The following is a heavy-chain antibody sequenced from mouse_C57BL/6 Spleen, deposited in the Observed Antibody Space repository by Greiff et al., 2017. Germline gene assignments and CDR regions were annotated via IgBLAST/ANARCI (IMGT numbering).Heavy chain of an antibody. D-gene: IGHD1-1*01. CDR2: IWRGGST. J-gene: IGHJ4*01. V-gene: IGHV2-5*01. CDR1: GFSLTSYG. Sequence: VQLQQSGPGLVQPSQSLSITCTVSGFSLTSYGVHWVRQSPGKGLEWLGVIWRGGSTDYNAAFMSRLSITKDNSTSQVFFKMNSLQADDTAIYYCAKNRGVLRSDAMDYWGQGTSVTVSS. CDR3: AKNRGVLRSDAMDY.